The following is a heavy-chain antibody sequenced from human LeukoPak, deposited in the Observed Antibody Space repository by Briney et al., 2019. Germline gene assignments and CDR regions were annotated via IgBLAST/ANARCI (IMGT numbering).Heavy chain of an antibody. CDR1: GFTFSSYA. Sequence: GGSLRLSCAASGFTFSSYAMHWVRQAPGKGLKWVAVISYDGSNKYYADSVKGRFTISKDNSKNTLYLQMNSLRAEDTAVYYCARGNCSSASCYRFDPWGQGTLVTVSS. CDR2: ISYDGSNK. D-gene: IGHD2-2*01. J-gene: IGHJ5*02. CDR3: ARGNCSSASCYRFDP. V-gene: IGHV3-30*04.